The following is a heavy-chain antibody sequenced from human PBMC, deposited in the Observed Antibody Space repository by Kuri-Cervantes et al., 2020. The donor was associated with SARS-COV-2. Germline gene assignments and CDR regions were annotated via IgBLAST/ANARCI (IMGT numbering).Heavy chain of an antibody. D-gene: IGHD3-10*01. CDR3: ARAVIDYYGSGSYYHYYGMDV. CDR1: GYTFTGYG. Sequence: ASVKVSCKASGYTFTGYGISWVRQAPGQGLEWMGWISAYNGNTNYAQKLQGRVTMTTDTSTSTAYMELRSLRSDDTAVYYCARAVIDYYGSGSYYHYYGMDVWGQGTTVTVSS. CDR2: ISAYNGNT. J-gene: IGHJ6*02. V-gene: IGHV1-18*01.